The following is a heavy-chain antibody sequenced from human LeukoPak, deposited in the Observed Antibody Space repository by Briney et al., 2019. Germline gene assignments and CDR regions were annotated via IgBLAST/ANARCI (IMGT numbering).Heavy chain of an antibody. D-gene: IGHD3-3*01. Sequence: ASVKVSCKASGFTFTAYYIYWVRQAPGQGLEWMGWINPNNGGTNYAQKFQGRVTMTRDTSISTAYMELGRLTSDDTAVYYCARNFGDFWSGNDYNWFDPWGQGTLVTVSS. CDR3: ARNFGDFWSGNDYNWFDP. CDR1: GFTFTAYY. V-gene: IGHV1-2*02. CDR2: INPNNGGT. J-gene: IGHJ5*02.